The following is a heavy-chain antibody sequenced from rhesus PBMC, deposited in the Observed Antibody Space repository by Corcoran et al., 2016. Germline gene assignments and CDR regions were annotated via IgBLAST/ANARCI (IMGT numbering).Heavy chain of an antibody. CDR2: MYWDDTK. Sequence: QVTLQESGPPLVTPTQPLTLTCTFSGSSFSTTGAAVGWLRQPPGKALAWLATMYWDDTKYSTTRQRDRLTTSKVTSKSQVVRTLADLDPVDTATCYCARLGCSGIYCPSGRYGLESWGQGVVVTVSS. J-gene: IGHJ6*01. CDR3: ARLGCSGIYCPSGRYGLES. V-gene: IGHV2-95*01. CDR1: GSSFSTTGAA. D-gene: IGHD2-27*01.